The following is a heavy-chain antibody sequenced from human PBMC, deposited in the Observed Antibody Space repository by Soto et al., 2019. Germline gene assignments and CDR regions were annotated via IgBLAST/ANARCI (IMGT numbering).Heavy chain of an antibody. CDR2: IWYDGSNK. CDR3: ARDLTVTTHAVDY. J-gene: IGHJ4*02. V-gene: IGHV3-33*01. Sequence: QVQLVESGGGVVQPGRSLRLSCAASGFTFSSYGMHWVRQAPGKGLEWVAVIWYDGSNKYYADSVKGRFTISRDNSKNALYLQMNSRRAEDTAVYYCARDLTVTTHAVDYWGQGTLVTVSS. CDR1: GFTFSSYG. D-gene: IGHD4-17*01.